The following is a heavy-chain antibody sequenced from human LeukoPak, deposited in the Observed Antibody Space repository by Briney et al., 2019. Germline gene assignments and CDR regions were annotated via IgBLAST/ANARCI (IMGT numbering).Heavy chain of an antibody. CDR1: GFSFSNYG. Sequence: GGSLRLSCAAAGFSFSNYGMHWVRQAPGKGLEWVAVIRYDGSNKYYADSVKGRFTISRDNIQSTLYLEMNNLRAEDTAVYYCARDKDGYNMEYYFDYWGQGTLVTVSS. V-gene: IGHV3-33*01. J-gene: IGHJ4*02. CDR3: ARDKDGYNMEYYFDY. CDR2: IRYDGSNK. D-gene: IGHD5-24*01.